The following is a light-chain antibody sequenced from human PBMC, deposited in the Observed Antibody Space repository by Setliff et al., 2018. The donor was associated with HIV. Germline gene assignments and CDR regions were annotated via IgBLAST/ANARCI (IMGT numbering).Light chain of an antibody. J-gene: IGLJ1*01. CDR1: NSDVGGYDY. CDR2: EVS. Sequence: QSALTQPASVSGSPGQSITVSCTGTNSDVGGYDYVSWYQHYPGKAPKLLIFEVSNRPSGVSNRFSGSKSGKTASLAISGLQAEDEADYFCSSYTTRSTLVFGTGTKVTVL. CDR3: SSYTTRSTLV. V-gene: IGLV2-14*01.